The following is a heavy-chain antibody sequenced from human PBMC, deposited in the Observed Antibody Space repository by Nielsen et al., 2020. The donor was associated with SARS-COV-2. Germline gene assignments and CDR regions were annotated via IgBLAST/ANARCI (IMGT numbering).Heavy chain of an antibody. CDR2: INHSGST. V-gene: IGHV4-34*01. Sequence: SETLSLTCAVYGGSFSGYYWSWIRQPPGKGLEWIGEINHSGSTNYNPSLKSRVTISVDRSKNQFSLKLSSVTAADTAVYYCARLYSSSWYRYFDYWGQGTLVTVSS. J-gene: IGHJ4*02. CDR1: GGSFSGYY. CDR3: ARLYSSSWYRYFDY. D-gene: IGHD6-13*01.